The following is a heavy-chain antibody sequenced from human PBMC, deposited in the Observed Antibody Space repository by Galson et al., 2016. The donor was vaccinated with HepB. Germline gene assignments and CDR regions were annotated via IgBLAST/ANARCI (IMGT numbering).Heavy chain of an antibody. D-gene: IGHD3-22*01. Sequence: SLRLSCAASGFTFSTYSMNWVRQAPGKGLEWVSSISSSSTYIYYADSVKGRFTISRDNAKNTLYLQMNSLRAEVTAVYYCAKDGYYYDSSGYYTYYFDYWGQGTLVTVSS. CDR1: GFTFSTYS. J-gene: IGHJ4*02. CDR2: ISSSSTYI. V-gene: IGHV3-21*01. CDR3: AKDGYYYDSSGYYTYYFDY.